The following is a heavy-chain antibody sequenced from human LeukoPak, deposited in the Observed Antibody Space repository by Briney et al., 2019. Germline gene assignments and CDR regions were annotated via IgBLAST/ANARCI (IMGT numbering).Heavy chain of an antibody. J-gene: IGHJ4*02. CDR2: IYTSGST. CDR1: GGSISSYY. D-gene: IGHD5-18*01. V-gene: IGHV4-4*07. Sequence: PSETLSLTCTVSGGSISSYYWSWIRQPAGKGLEWIGRIYTSGSTNYNPSLKSRVTISVDTSKNQFSLKLSSVTAADTAVYYCARDPEGYSYGSYFDYWGQGTLVTVSS. CDR3: ARDPEGYSYGSYFDY.